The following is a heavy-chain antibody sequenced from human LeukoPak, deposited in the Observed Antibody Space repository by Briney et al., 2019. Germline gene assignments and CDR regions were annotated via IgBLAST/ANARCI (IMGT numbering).Heavy chain of an antibody. J-gene: IGHJ4*02. D-gene: IGHD6-13*01. CDR3: ARTPYSSTLRRPDY. CDR1: GFSFSTYS. V-gene: IGHV3-48*01. CDR2: ISSSSSTM. Sequence: PGGSLRLSCAASGFSFSTYSMSWVRQAPGKGLEWISYISSSSSTMYYADSVKGRFTISRDNVKNSLYLQMNGLRAEDTAVYYCARTPYSSTLRRPDYWGQGTLVTVSS.